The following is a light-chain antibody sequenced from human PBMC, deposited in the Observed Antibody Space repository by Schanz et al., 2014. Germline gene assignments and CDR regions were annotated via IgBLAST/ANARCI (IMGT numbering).Light chain of an antibody. CDR2: EVS. V-gene: IGLV2-18*02. Sequence: QSALTQPPSVSGSPGQSVTISCTGTSSDVGSYNRVSWYQQPPGTAPKLMIYEVSNRPSGVPDRFSGSKSGNTASLTVSGLQAEDEADYYCSSYAGSNTYVLFGGGTKLTVL. J-gene: IGLJ2*01. CDR1: SSDVGSYNR. CDR3: SSYAGSNTYVL.